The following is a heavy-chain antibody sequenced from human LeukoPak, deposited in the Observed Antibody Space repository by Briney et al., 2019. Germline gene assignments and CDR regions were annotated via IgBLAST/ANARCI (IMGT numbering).Heavy chain of an antibody. Sequence: GGPLRLSCAASGFTFSSYAMSWVRQAPGKGLEWVSAISGSGGSTYYADSVKGRFAISRDNSKNTLYLQMNSLRVEDTAVYFCARDADTSSRYSRFDYWGQGTLVAVSS. J-gene: IGHJ4*02. CDR2: ISGSGGST. CDR1: GFTFSSYA. V-gene: IGHV3-23*01. D-gene: IGHD3-22*01. CDR3: ARDADTSSRYSRFDY.